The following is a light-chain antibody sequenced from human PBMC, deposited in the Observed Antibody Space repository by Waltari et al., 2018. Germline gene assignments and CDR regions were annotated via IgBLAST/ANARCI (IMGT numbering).Light chain of an antibody. CDR2: EAS. J-gene: IGKJ4*01. CDR1: QGISND. CDR3: QHYYNTPLT. V-gene: IGKV1-NL1*01. Sequence: DIQMTQSPSSLSASVGDRVTIACRASQGISNDLAWYQQKPGLPPKLLIYEASSLQSGIPSRFSGSGSGTDFTLTISSLQAEDFAIYYCQHYYNTPLTFGGGTKVEIK.